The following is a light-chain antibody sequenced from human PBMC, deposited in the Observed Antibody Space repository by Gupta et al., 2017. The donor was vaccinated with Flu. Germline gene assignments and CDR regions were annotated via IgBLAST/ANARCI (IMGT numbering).Light chain of an antibody. V-gene: IGKV3-11*01. CDR1: QSVSSY. CDR2: DAT. J-gene: IGKJ1*01. CDR3: QQRSNWLWT. Sequence: EIVVTQSPASLSLSPGERATLSCRASQSVSSYLAWYQQKPGQAPRLLIYDATNRAAGVPARFSGSGSGTDFTLTISRLDPEDFAVYYRQQRSNWLWTFGQGTKVEIK.